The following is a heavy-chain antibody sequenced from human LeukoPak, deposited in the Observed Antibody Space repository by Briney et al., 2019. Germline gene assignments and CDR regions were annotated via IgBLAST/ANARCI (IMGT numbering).Heavy chain of an antibody. CDR3: ARALWYYDSSGYYYY. CDR2: ISSSSSTI. V-gene: IGHV3-48*02. Sequence: GGSLRLSCAASGFTFSSYSMNWVRQAPGKGLEWVSYISSSSSTIYYADSVKGRFTISRDNAKNSLYLQMNSLRDEDTAVYYCARALWYYDSSGYYYYWGQGTLVTVSS. CDR1: GFTFSSYS. J-gene: IGHJ4*02. D-gene: IGHD3-22*01.